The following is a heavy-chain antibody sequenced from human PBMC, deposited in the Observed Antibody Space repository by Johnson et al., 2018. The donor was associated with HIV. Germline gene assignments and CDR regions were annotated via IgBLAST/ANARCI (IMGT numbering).Heavy chain of an antibody. J-gene: IGHJ3*01. CDR2: IYSGGST. V-gene: IGHV3-66*03. CDR1: GFIVSSNY. Sequence: VQLVESGGGLIQPGGSLRLSCAASGFIVSSNYMTWVRQAPGKGLEWVSFIYSGGSTYYADSVKGLSTISRDNSNNTLFLQMNSLRADDTGVYYCAKDKFMFLDNPVDAFDVWGQGTMVTFSS. D-gene: IGHD3/OR15-3a*01. CDR3: AKDKFMFLDNPVDAFDV.